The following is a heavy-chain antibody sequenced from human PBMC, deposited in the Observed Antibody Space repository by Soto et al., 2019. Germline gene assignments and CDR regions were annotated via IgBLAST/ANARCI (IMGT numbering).Heavy chain of an antibody. CDR3: ARGPYYYYGSGSTRSWFDP. D-gene: IGHD3-10*01. J-gene: IGHJ5*02. V-gene: IGHV1-69*02. CDR1: GGTFSSYT. Sequence: QVQLVQSGAEVKKPGSSVKVSCKASGGTFSSYTISWVRQAPGQGLEWMGRIIPILGIANYAQKFQGRVTITADKSTSTAYMELSSLRSEDTAVYYCARGPYYYYGSGSTRSWFDPWGQGTLVTVSS. CDR2: IIPILGIA.